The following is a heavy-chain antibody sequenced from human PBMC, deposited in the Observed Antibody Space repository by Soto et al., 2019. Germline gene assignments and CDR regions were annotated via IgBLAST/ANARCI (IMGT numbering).Heavy chain of an antibody. V-gene: IGHV3-30*18. Sequence: QVQLVESGGGVVQPGGSLRLSCAASRFTFSSYGIQWVRQAPGKGLEWVAVISYDGSLIYYADSVKGRFTISRDNSKNTLYLQMNSLRVEDTAVYYCAKEHTLHNSGWVFDFWGQGALVTVSP. CDR2: ISYDGSLI. CDR1: RFTFSSYG. CDR3: AKEHTLHNSGWVFDF. J-gene: IGHJ4*02. D-gene: IGHD6-19*01.